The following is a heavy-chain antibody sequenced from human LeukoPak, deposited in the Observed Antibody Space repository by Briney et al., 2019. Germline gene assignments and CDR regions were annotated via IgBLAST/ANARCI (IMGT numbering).Heavy chain of an antibody. Sequence: SETLSLTCTVSGGSISSSSYYWGWIRQPPGKGLEWIGYIYYSGSTNYNPSLKSRVTISVDTSKNQFSLKLTSVTAADTAVYYCARSGWVAAPFDPWGQGTLVTVSS. CDR2: IYYSGST. CDR1: GGSISSSSYY. V-gene: IGHV4-61*05. CDR3: ARSGWVAAPFDP. J-gene: IGHJ5*02. D-gene: IGHD2-15*01.